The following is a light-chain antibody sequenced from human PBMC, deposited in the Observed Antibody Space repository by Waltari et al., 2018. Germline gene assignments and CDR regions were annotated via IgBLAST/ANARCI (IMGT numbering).Light chain of an antibody. CDR2: AAS. J-gene: IGKJ1*01. CDR1: QTISRY. CDR3: QQSYSFTRT. Sequence: DIQMTQSPSSLSASVGDRVTITCRASQTISRYLNCYQQKPGKAPNLLIYAASSLQSGVPSRFSGSGSWRDFTLIITSLQPEDFATYYCQQSYSFTRTFGQGTKVEIK. V-gene: IGKV1-39*01.